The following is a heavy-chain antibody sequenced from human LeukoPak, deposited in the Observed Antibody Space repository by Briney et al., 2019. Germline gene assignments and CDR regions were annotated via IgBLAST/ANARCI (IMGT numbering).Heavy chain of an antibody. V-gene: IGHV4-59*01. D-gene: IGHD1-1*01. Sequence: SETLSLTCSVSDGSINSYYWNWIRRPPGKGLEWIGYIYYNGNTNYSPSLKSRVTMSVDTSKNLFSLKVSSVTAADTAVYYCARLTRRSGNYFENWGQGTLVTASS. CDR1: DGSINSYY. CDR2: IYYNGNT. CDR3: ARLTRRSGNYFEN. J-gene: IGHJ4*02.